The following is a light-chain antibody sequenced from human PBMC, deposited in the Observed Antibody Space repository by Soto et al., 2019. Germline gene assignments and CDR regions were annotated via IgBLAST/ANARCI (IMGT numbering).Light chain of an antibody. Sequence: QSVLTQPASVSGSPGQSITISCTGTSSDVGAYNYVSWYQHHPGKVPKLLIYEVTNRPSGVSDRFSGSKSGNTASLTISGLQAEDEADYYCSSKRDSGTLVVFGTGTKVTVL. CDR1: SSDVGAYNY. CDR3: SSKRDSGTLVV. V-gene: IGLV2-14*01. J-gene: IGLJ1*01. CDR2: EVT.